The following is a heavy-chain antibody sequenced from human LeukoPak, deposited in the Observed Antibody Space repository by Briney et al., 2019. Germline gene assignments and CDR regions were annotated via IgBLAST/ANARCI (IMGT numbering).Heavy chain of an antibody. CDR1: GDTFASYG. Sequence: ASVKVSCKASGDTFASYGISCVRQAPGQGLEWMGWISAYNGNTNYAQKLQGRVTMTTDTSTSTAYMELRSLRSDDTAVYYCARDRRLWLYFDYWGQGTLVTVSS. J-gene: IGHJ4*02. V-gene: IGHV1-18*01. CDR3: ARDRRLWLYFDY. D-gene: IGHD5-18*01. CDR2: ISAYNGNT.